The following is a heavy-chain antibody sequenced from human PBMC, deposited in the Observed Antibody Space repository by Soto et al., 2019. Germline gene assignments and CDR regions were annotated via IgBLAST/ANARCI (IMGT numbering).Heavy chain of an antibody. D-gene: IGHD1-26*01. J-gene: IGHJ3*02. CDR3: ARGGPGGGSYYYLPRYAFDI. CDR1: VFTCSSYE. CDR2: ISSSGSTI. Sequence: GALRLACAAPVFTCSSYEMNWVRQAPGKGLEWVSYISSSGSTIYYADSVKGRFTISRDNAKNSLYLQMNSLRAEDTAVYYCARGGPGGGSYYYLPRYAFDIWGQGTMVTVS. V-gene: IGHV3-48*03.